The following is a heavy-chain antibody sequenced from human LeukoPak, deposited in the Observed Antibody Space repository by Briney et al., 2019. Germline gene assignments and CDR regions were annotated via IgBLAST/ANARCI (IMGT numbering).Heavy chain of an antibody. CDR2: ISGSGGRT. V-gene: IGHV3-23*01. CDR1: GFTLSSYA. J-gene: IGHJ4*02. CDR3: ATTVTTRVDY. D-gene: IGHD4-17*01. Sequence: GGSLRLSCAASGFTLSSYAMSWVRQAPGKGLEWVSSISGSGGRTYYANSVKGRFTISGDNSKNTLYLQMNSLRVEDTAVYYCATTVTTRVDYWGQGTLVTVSS.